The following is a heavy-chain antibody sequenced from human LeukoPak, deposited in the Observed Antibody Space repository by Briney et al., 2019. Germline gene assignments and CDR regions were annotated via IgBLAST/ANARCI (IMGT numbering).Heavy chain of an antibody. CDR2: INHSGST. V-gene: IGHV4-34*01. CDR1: GGSISSYH. CDR3: ARAGCGGDCLGSYFDY. D-gene: IGHD2-21*02. Sequence: SETLSLTCTVSGGSISSYHWSWIRQPPGKGLEWIGEINHSGSTNYNPSLKSRVTISVDTSKNQFSLKLSSVTAADTAVYYCARAGCGGDCLGSYFDYWGQGTLVTVSS. J-gene: IGHJ4*02.